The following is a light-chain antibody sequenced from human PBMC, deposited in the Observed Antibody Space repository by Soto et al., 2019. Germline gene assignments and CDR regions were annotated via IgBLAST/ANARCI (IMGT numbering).Light chain of an antibody. CDR1: SSNIGAGYD. J-gene: IGLJ2*01. V-gene: IGLV1-40*01. CDR3: QSYDSSLTNAV. CDR2: GNN. Sequence: QSVLTQPPSVSGAPGQTITISCTGSSSNIGAGYDVHWYQQPPGRAPKLLIYGNNNRPSGVTDRFSGSKSGTSVSLAITGLRGEDEADYHCQSYDSSLTNAVFGGGTKLTVL.